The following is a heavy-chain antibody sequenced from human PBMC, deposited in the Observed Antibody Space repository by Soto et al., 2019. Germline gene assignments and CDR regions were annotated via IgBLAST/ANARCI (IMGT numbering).Heavy chain of an antibody. J-gene: IGHJ3*02. V-gene: IGHV3-64D*06. CDR1: VFTFSSYA. CDR3: VKDLEDSSSWFDAFDI. CDR2: ISSNGGST. D-gene: IGHD6-13*01. Sequence: GWSLRLSCSASVFTFSSYAMHWVRQAPGKGLEYVSAISSNGGSTYYADSVKGRFTISRDNSKNTLYLQMSSLRAEDTAVYYCVKDLEDSSSWFDAFDIWGQGTMVTVSS.